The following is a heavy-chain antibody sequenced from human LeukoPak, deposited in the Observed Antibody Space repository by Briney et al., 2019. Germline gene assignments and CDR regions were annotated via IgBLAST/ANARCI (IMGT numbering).Heavy chain of an antibody. CDR2: ISGSGGDT. Sequence: GGSLRLSCAASGFTFNNYAMGWVRQAPGRGLEWVSDISGSGGDTYYGDSVKGRFTISRDNSKNTVFLQMNSLRVEDTALYYCAKGKAEAGYAFEIWGRGTMVTVSS. J-gene: IGHJ3*02. V-gene: IGHV3-23*01. CDR3: AKGKAEAGYAFEI. CDR1: GFTFNNYA. D-gene: IGHD6-19*01.